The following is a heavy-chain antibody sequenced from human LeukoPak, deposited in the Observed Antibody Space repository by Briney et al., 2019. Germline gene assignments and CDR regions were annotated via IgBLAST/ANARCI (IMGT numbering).Heavy chain of an antibody. CDR1: GFTFSNYA. Sequence: PGGSLRLSCAASGFTFSNYAMNWVRQAPGKGLDWVSSITAGGSFKYYADSVGGRFTISRDNAKNSLYLQMSSLTPEDTAVYYCARNYDVLTGYPYYFDHWGQGILVTVSS. CDR3: ARNYDVLTGYPYYFDH. J-gene: IGHJ4*02. V-gene: IGHV3-21*01. CDR2: ITAGGSFK. D-gene: IGHD3-9*01.